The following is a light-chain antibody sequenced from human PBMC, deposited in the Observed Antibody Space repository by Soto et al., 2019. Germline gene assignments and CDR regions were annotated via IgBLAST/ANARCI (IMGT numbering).Light chain of an antibody. J-gene: IGLJ1*01. CDR3: LLSYNGHYV. CDR2: DTT. Sequence: QYVETHERSLTLSPGGTVTLTCGSSTGAVTNGHYPYWFQQKPGQAPRTLIYDTTNRHSWTPARFSGSLLGGKAALTLSGAQPEDEAEYYCLLSYNGHYVFGTGTKVTVL. CDR1: TGAVTNGHY. V-gene: IGLV7-46*01.